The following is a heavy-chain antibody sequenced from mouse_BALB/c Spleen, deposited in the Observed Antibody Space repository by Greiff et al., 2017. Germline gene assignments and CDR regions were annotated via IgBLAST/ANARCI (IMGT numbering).Heavy chain of an antibody. CDR1: GFTFSSYT. V-gene: IGHV5-6-4*01. J-gene: IGHJ4*01. Sequence: EVKLVESGGGLVKPGGSLKLSCAASGFTFSSYTMSWVRQTPEKRLEWVATISSGGSYTYYPDSVKGRFTISRDNAKNTLYLQMSSLKSEDTAMYYCTRSLDAMDYWGQGTSVTVSS. CDR2: ISSGGSYT. CDR3: TRSLDAMDY.